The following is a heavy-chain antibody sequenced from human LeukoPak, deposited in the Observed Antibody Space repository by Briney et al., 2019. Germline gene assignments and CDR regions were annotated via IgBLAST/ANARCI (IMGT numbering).Heavy chain of an antibody. D-gene: IGHD6-19*01. V-gene: IGHV1-69*05. Sequence: GASVKVSCKASGYTFTSYGISWVRQAPGQGLEWMGGIIPIFGTANYAQKFQGRVTITTDESTSTAYMELSSLRSEDTAVYYCARVSAVAGLPFDYRGQGTLVTVSS. CDR3: ARVSAVAGLPFDY. CDR2: IIPIFGTA. CDR1: GYTFTSYG. J-gene: IGHJ4*02.